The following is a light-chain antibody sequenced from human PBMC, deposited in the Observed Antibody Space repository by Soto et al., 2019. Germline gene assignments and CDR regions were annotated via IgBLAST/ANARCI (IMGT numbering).Light chain of an antibody. Sequence: DIQMTQSPSSLSASVGDRVTITCQASQDISHYLSWYQHKPGKAPQLLIYDASNLETDVPTRFSGSGSGTHFTFTIGSLQAEDVATYYCQQYEIFPLTFGGGTKVEIK. J-gene: IGKJ4*01. V-gene: IGKV1-33*01. CDR1: QDISHY. CDR3: QQYEIFPLT. CDR2: DAS.